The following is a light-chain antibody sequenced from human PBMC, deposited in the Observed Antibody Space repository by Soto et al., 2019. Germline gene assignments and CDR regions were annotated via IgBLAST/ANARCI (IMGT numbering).Light chain of an antibody. CDR3: KQSHGIPYI. CDR2: AAS. CDR1: PTISTY. J-gene: IGKJ2*01. V-gene: IGKV1-39*01. Sequence: DIQMTQSPSSLSASVGDRITITCRASPTISTYLNWYQQKPGKAPKLLISAASRLQSGVPSRFTGSGSGTEFTLTISSLQPGDFATYYCKQSHGIPYIFGQGTKVEI.